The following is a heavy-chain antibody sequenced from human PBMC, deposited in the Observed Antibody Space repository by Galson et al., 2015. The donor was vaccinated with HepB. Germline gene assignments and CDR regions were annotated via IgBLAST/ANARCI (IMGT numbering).Heavy chain of an antibody. V-gene: IGHV1-46*01. J-gene: IGHJ4*02. CDR2: IFAGGGST. CDR1: GYTLTNYH. CDR3: VRDRLHSLDY. Sequence: SVKVSCKASGYTLTNYHFHWVRQAPGQGPEWMGKIFAGGGSTRYAERFQGRVTVTGDSSATTIYMEMSSLTPDDTAIYYCVRDRLHSLDYWGQGTLVTVSS.